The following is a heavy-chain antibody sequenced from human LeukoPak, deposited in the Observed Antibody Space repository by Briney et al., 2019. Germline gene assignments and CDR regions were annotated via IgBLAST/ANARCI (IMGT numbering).Heavy chain of an antibody. Sequence: PGGSLRLSCAASGFTFSDYSMTWVRQAPGKGLEWVSSISSSSTYIYYADSVKGRFTISRDNSKNTLYLQMNSLRAEDTAVYYCANGADYYDSSGPDYWGQGTLVTVSS. V-gene: IGHV3-21*01. J-gene: IGHJ4*02. CDR1: GFTFSDYS. CDR2: ISSSSTYI. D-gene: IGHD3-22*01. CDR3: ANGADYYDSSGPDY.